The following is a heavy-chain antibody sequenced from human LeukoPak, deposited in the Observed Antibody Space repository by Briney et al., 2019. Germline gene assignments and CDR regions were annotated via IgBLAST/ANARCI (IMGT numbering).Heavy chain of an antibody. J-gene: IGHJ4*02. Sequence: ASVNVSCKASGYTFTTYGISWVRPAPGQGLEWMGWISAYNGNTNYAQKLQGRVTMTTDTSTSTAYMELRSLRSDDTAVYYCARDDCSSTSCYLGVWWGQGTLVTVSS. CDR1: GYTFTTYG. CDR3: ARDDCSSTSCYLGVW. D-gene: IGHD2-2*01. V-gene: IGHV1-18*01. CDR2: ISAYNGNT.